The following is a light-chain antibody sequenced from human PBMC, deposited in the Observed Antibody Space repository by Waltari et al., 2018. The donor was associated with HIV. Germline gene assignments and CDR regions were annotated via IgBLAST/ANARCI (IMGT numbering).Light chain of an antibody. J-gene: IGLJ2*01. Sequence: QSVLTQPPSASGPPGQRVTISCSGSRSNIGRKTVNWYQQLPGTPPKLLLYSNDQRPSAVPDLFSGSKSGTSASLAISGLQSEDEAGYYCAAWDVSLNGLVFGGGTKVTVL. V-gene: IGLV1-44*01. CDR3: AAWDVSLNGLV. CDR2: SND. CDR1: RSNIGRKT.